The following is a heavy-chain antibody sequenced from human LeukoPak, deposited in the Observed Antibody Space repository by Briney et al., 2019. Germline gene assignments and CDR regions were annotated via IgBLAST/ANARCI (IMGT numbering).Heavy chain of an antibody. J-gene: IGHJ4*02. Sequence: PSETLSLTCTVSGGSISSYYWSWIRQPPGKGLEWIGYIYYSGSTNYNPSLKSRVTISVDTSKNQFSLKLSSVTAADTAVYYCARLLGSSGYWGQGTLVTVSS. D-gene: IGHD3-22*01. CDR3: ARLLGSSGY. V-gene: IGHV4-59*01. CDR2: IYYSGST. CDR1: GGSISSYY.